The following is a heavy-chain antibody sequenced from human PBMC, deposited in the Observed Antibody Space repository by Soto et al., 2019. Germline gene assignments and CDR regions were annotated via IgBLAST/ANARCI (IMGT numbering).Heavy chain of an antibody. CDR2: ISYDGSNK. CDR1: GFTFSSYG. D-gene: IGHD3-10*01. CDR3: AKDRAYYGSGSYSPHFDY. V-gene: IGHV3-30*18. J-gene: IGHJ4*02. Sequence: GGSLRLSCAASGFTFSSYGMHWVRQAPGKGLEWVAVISYDGSNKYYADSVKGRFTISRDNSKNTLYLQMNSLRAEDTAVYYCAKDRAYYGSGSYSPHFDYWGQGTLVTVSS.